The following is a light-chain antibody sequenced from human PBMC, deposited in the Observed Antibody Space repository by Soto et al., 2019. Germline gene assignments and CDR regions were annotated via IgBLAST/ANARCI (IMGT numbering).Light chain of an antibody. Sequence: QSVLTQPPSASGTPGQRVTISCSGNISNIGSNTVNWYQLLPGQAPKLVFYGDYERPSGVPVRFTGSRFDTSASLAITGLQPDDEADYFCGSYTTTYVRIFGTGTKLTVL. CDR1: ISNIGSNT. CDR3: GSYTTTYVRI. V-gene: IGLV1-44*01. J-gene: IGLJ1*01. CDR2: GDY.